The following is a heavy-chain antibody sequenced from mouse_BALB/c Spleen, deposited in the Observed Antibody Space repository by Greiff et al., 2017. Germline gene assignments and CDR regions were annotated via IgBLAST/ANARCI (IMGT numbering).Heavy chain of an antibody. J-gene: IGHJ2*01. D-gene: IGHD1-1*01. V-gene: IGHV7-3*02. CDR1: GFTFTDYY. CDR3: ARDFPDYYGSSYYFDY. Sequence: EVQVVESGGGLVQPGGSLRLSCATSGFTFTDYYMSWVRQPPGKALEWLGFIRNKANGYTTEYSASVKGRFTISRDNSQSILYLQMNTLRAEDSATYYCARDFPDYYGSSYYFDYWGQGTTLTVSS. CDR2: IRNKANGYTT.